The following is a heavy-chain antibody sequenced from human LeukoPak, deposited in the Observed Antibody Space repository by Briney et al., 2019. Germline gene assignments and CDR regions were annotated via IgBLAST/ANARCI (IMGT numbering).Heavy chain of an antibody. V-gene: IGHV4-59*01. Sequence: SETLCLTCTVSGGSISSYYWSWIRQPPGKGLEWRGYIYYSGSTNYNPSLKSRVTISVDTSKNQFSLKLSSVTAADTAVYYCAREITMVRGGRHWFDPWGQGTLVTVSS. D-gene: IGHD3-10*01. J-gene: IGHJ5*02. CDR3: AREITMVRGGRHWFDP. CDR1: GGSISSYY. CDR2: IYYSGST.